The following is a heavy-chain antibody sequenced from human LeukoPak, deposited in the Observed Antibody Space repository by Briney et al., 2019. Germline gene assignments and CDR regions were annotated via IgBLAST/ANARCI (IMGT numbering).Heavy chain of an antibody. CDR2: IRSKAYGGTT. Sequence: GGSLRLSCTASGFTFGDYAMSWFRQAPGKGLEWVGFIRSKAYGGTTEYAASVKGRFTISRDDSKSIAYLQMNSLKTEDTAVYYCTRDRMTTVVDYYYYGMDVWGQGTTVTVSS. J-gene: IGHJ6*02. CDR1: GFTFGDYA. CDR3: TRDRMTTVVDYYYYGMDV. D-gene: IGHD4-23*01. V-gene: IGHV3-49*03.